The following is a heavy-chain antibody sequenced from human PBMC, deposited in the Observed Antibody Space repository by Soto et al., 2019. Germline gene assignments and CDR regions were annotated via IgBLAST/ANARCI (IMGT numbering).Heavy chain of an antibody. V-gene: IGHV3-53*01. CDR3: ARDCCSGRHYAH. D-gene: IGHD1-26*01. CDR2: IYSDGTT. J-gene: IGHJ4*02. Sequence: EVHLVXXXXDLILPGGSLRLSCSTSVFNVSSSYMSWVRQAPGKGLEWVSSIYSDGTTDYADSVKGRFTISRDSSRNMVFLQMKGLRGEDTAVYYCARDCCSGRHYAHWGQGSLVTVSS. CDR1: VFNVSSSY.